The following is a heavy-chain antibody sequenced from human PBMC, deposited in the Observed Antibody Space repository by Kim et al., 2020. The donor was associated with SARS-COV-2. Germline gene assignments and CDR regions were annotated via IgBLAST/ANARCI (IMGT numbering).Heavy chain of an antibody. D-gene: IGHD5-12*01. Sequence: GGSLRLSCAASGFTFSSYAMSWVRQAPGKGLEWVSGISGSGGSTYYADSVKGRFTISRDNSKNTLYLQMNSLRAEDTAVYYCAKEEGITVDVVAISGQHEQRYWGQGTLVTVSS. CDR1: GFTFSSYA. J-gene: IGHJ4*02. CDR2: ISGSGGST. V-gene: IGHV3-23*01. CDR3: AKEEGITVDVVAISGQHEQRY.